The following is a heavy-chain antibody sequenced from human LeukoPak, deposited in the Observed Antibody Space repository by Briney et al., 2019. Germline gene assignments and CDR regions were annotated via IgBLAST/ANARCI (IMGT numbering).Heavy chain of an antibody. J-gene: IGHJ4*02. D-gene: IGHD4-17*01. CDR2: IRYDGSTK. CDR1: AFTFITYG. CDR3: AKEIWPTVTIPGRTYFDY. V-gene: IGHV3-30*02. Sequence: GGSLRLSCAASAFTFITYGMQSVCQAPGKGLEWVACIRYDGSTKKYADSVKGRFTISRDNSKTTLYVQMNSLRAEDTAVYYCAKEIWPTVTIPGRTYFDYWGQGSLVTVSS.